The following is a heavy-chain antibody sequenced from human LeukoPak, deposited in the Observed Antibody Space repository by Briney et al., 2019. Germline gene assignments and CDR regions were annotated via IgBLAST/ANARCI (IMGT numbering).Heavy chain of an antibody. CDR1: GFTFSSYA. V-gene: IGHV3-30-3*01. CDR3: ASSVTPYYYYYMDV. J-gene: IGHJ6*03. Sequence: RSGGSLRLSCAASGFTFSSYAMHWVRQAPGKGLEWVAVISYDGSNKYYADSVKGRFTISRDNSKNTLYLQMNSLRSEDTAVYYCASSVTPYYYYYMDVWGKGTTVTVSS. CDR2: ISYDGSNK. D-gene: IGHD4-11*01.